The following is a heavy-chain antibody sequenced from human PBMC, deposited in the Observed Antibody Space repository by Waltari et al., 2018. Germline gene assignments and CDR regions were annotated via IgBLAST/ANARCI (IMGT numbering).Heavy chain of an antibody. CDR3: ARGGDFWGGYYPPTYY. V-gene: IGHV4-34*01. CDR2: IKHSGRN. Sequence: QVQLQQWGAGLLKPSETLSLTCAVYGGSFSGYYWSWIRQPPGKGREWIGEIKHSGRNKQNPALKSRVTISVDTSKNQFSLKLGSVTAAETAVYYCARGGDFWGGYYPPTYYWGQGTLVTVSS. CDR1: GGSFSGYY. D-gene: IGHD3-3*01. J-gene: IGHJ4*02.